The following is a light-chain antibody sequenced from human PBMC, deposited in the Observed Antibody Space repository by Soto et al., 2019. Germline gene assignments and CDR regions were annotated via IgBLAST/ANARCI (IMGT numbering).Light chain of an antibody. CDR3: MQTVEPPLN. Sequence: IVMTQSPLTLPVIPGEPASISCRSNQSLLHDNGYNYLDWYLQKQGQSPQLLFYLVSNRASGVHDRVSGCGSRIYFTVKSSMLEAADVGVSFCMQTVEPPLNFGGG. CDR1: QSLLHDNGYNY. V-gene: IGKV2-28*01. J-gene: IGKJ4*01. CDR2: LVS.